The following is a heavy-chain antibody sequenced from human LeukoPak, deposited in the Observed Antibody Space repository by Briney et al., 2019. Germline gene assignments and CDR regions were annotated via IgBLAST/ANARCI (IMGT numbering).Heavy chain of an antibody. CDR1: GFTFSSNG. CDR3: ARPYYGNYYYYGMDV. J-gene: IGHJ6*02. Sequence: GGSLRLSCAASGFTFSSNGMHWVRQAPGKGLEWVGIIWYDGSNKYYADSVKGRFTTSRDNSKNTLYLQMNSLRVEDTAVYYCARPYYGNYYYYGMDVWGQGTTVTVSS. D-gene: IGHD4-17*01. CDR2: IWYDGSNK. V-gene: IGHV3-33*01.